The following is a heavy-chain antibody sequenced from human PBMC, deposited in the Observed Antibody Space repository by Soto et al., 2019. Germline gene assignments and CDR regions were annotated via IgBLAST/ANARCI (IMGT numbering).Heavy chain of an antibody. D-gene: IGHD6-19*01. CDR2: INSDGSST. CDR1: GFTFSSYW. Sequence: EVQLVDSGGGLVQPGGSLRLSCAASGFTFSSYWMHWVRQAPGKGLVWVSRINSDGSSTSYADSVKGRFTISRDNAKNSLYLQMNSLRAEDTAVYYCARAQSSGWRIKPFDYWGQGTLVTVSS. CDR3: ARAQSSGWRIKPFDY. J-gene: IGHJ4*02. V-gene: IGHV3-74*01.